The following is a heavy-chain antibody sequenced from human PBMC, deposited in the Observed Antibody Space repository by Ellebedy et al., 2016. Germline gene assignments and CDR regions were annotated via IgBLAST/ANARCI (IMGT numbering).Heavy chain of an antibody. D-gene: IGHD6-13*01. Sequence: GSLRLSCTVSGGSISSSSYYWGWIRQPPGKGLEWIGSIYYSGSTNYNPSLKSRVTISVDTSKNQFSLKLSSVTAADTAVYYCARLKRYSSSIDAFDIWGQGTMVTVSS. J-gene: IGHJ3*02. V-gene: IGHV4-39*07. CDR2: IYYSGST. CDR1: GGSISSSSYY. CDR3: ARLKRYSSSIDAFDI.